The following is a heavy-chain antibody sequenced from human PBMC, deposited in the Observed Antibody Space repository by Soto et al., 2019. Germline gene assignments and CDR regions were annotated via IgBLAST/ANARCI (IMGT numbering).Heavy chain of an antibody. V-gene: IGHV1-3*01. J-gene: IGHJ1*01. CDR1: GYTFTNYA. CDR2: INAGNGNT. D-gene: IGHD1-26*01. Sequence: QVQLVQSGAEVKKPGASVKVSCKASGYTFTNYAVHWVRQAPGQRLEWMGWINAGNGNTKYSQKFQDRVTITRDTSASTAYMELSSLRSEDTAVFYCARDVVGATSFRLWGQGTLVSVSS. CDR3: ARDVVGATSFRL.